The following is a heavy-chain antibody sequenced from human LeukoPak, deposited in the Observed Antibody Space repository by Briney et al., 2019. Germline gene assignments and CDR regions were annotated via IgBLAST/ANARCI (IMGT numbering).Heavy chain of an antibody. CDR3: ARLRTYYYGSGSYCPPLDP. J-gene: IGHJ5*02. D-gene: IGHD3-10*01. CDR1: GFTFSSYD. Sequence: GGSLRLSCAASGFTFSSYDMHWVRQATGKGLEWVSAMGTAGATYYPGSVKGRFTISRENAKNSLYLQMNRLRAEDTAVYYCARLRTYYYGSGSYCPPLDPWGQGTLVTVSS. CDR2: MGTAGAT. V-gene: IGHV3-13*01.